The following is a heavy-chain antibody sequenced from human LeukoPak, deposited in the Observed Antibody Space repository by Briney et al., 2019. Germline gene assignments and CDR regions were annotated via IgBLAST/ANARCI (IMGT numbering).Heavy chain of an antibody. Sequence: KPSETLSLTCTVSGGSISSYYWTWIRQPAGKGLEWIGRIYSSGNTNYNPSLESRVTMSIDTSKNQFSLKLTSVTAADTAVYYCARERGDLRGDAFDIWGQGTMVTVSS. D-gene: IGHD3-10*01. CDR2: IYSSGNT. CDR3: ARERGDLRGDAFDI. V-gene: IGHV4-4*07. J-gene: IGHJ3*02. CDR1: GGSISSYY.